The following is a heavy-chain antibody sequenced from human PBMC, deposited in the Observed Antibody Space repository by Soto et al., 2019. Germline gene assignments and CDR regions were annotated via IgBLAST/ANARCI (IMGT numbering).Heavy chain of an antibody. V-gene: IGHV4-30-2*01. CDR1: GASVSGGRSS. J-gene: IGHJ4*02. CDR3: ARVPDY. Sequence: SETLSLTCVISGASVSGGRSSWGWIRQPPGKGLEWIGYIYHSGSTYYNPSLKSRVTISVDRFKNQFSLKLSSVTAADTAVYYCARVPDYWGQGTLVTVS. CDR2: IYHSGST.